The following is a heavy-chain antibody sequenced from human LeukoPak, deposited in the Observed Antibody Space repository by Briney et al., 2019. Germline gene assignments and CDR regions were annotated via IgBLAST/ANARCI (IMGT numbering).Heavy chain of an antibody. CDR3: APWSRRGVFNI. J-gene: IGHJ3*02. CDR1: GFTFSDYY. Sequence: GGSLRVYCAASGFTFSDYYMSWIRQAPGKGLEWVSYIRSSGSTIYYADSVKGGFTISRDNAKNSLYLQMDSLRAEHTAVDYCAPWSRRGVFNIWGQGKMVTVSS. CDR2: IRSSGSTI. D-gene: IGHD3-3*01. V-gene: IGHV3-11*04.